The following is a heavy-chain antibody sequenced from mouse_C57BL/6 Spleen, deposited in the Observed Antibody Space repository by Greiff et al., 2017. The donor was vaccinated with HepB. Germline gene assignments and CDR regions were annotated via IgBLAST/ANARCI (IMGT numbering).Heavy chain of an antibody. V-gene: IGHV1-55*01. D-gene: IGHD1-1*01. Sequence: QVQLQQPGAELVKPGASVKMSCKASGYTFTSYWITWVKQRPGQGLEWIGDIYPGSGSTNYNEKFKSKATLTVDTSSSTAYMQLSSRTSEDSAVYYCASTVVATTYYFDYWGQGTTLTVSS. J-gene: IGHJ2*01. CDR2: IYPGSGST. CDR3: ASTVVATTYYFDY. CDR1: GYTFTSYW.